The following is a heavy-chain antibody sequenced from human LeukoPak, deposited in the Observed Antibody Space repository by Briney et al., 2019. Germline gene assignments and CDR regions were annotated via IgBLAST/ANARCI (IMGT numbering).Heavy chain of an antibody. CDR2: IDPSGGST. J-gene: IGHJ4*02. CDR3: ARPRYSSGWYCDY. V-gene: IGHV1-46*01. CDR1: GYTFTKYY. D-gene: IGHD6-19*01. Sequence: GASVTVSCKASGYTFTKYYLHWVRKAPGQGLEWLGMIDPSGGSTSYAQRFQGRVTMTRDKSMTTVYMELSSLTSEDTAVYYCARPRYSSGWYCDYWGQGTLVTVSS.